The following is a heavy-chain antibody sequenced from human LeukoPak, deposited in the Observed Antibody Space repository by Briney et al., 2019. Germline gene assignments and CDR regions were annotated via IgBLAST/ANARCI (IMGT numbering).Heavy chain of an antibody. CDR1: GGSISGSDYY. CDR3: ARPYTSGYRGAFDI. V-gene: IGHV4-61*05. D-gene: IGHD6-19*01. J-gene: IGHJ3*02. Sequence: SETLSLTCTVSGGSISGSDYYWGWIRQFPGKGLEWIGYIYYSGSTSYNPSLKSRVTTSLDTSKNQFSLNLSSVTAADTAVYYCARPYTSGYRGAFDIWGQGTMVTVSS. CDR2: IYYSGST.